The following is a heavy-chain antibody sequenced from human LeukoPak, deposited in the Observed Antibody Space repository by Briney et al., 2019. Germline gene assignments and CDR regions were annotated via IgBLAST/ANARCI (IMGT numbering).Heavy chain of an antibody. CDR1: GFTFSNYW. V-gene: IGHV3-7*01. CDR2: IKEDGSER. J-gene: IGHJ4*02. CDR3: ARRSGSYSIYFDY. D-gene: IGHD1-26*01. Sequence: PGGSLRLFCAASGFTFSNYWMSWVRQAPGKGLEWVANIKEDGSERYYVDSVKGRFIISRDNAKNSLSLQMNSLRAEDTAVYYCARRSGSYSIYFDYWGQGTLVTASS.